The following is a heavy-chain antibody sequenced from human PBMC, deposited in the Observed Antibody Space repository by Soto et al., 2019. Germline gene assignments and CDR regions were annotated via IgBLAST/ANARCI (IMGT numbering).Heavy chain of an antibody. CDR1: GGTFRTES. CDR2: ILPFFGTA. D-gene: IGHD2-21*01. CDR3: ARGQEYCGNSGAFAV. Sequence: QVHLVQSGAEVKKPGSSVKVSCKYSGGTFRTESINWVRQAPGQGPEWMGGILPFFGTADYAPRFQGRVTITADGATASAYMELGSLTTQDTAVYFFARGQEYCGNSGAFAVWGQGTMVTVSS. J-gene: IGHJ3*01. V-gene: IGHV1-69*13.